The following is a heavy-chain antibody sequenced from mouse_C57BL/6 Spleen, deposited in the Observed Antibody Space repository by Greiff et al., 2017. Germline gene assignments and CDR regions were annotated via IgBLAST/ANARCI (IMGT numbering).Heavy chain of an antibody. CDR2: INPNNGGT. Sequence: VQLQQSGPELVKPGASVKIPCKASGYTFTDYNMDWVKQSHGKSLEWIGDINPNNGGTIYNQKFKGKATLTVDKSSSTAYMELRSLTSEDSAVYYCARGGFLYSSLGGYYAMDYWGQGTSVTVSS. J-gene: IGHJ4*01. CDR3: ARGGFLYSSLGGYYAMDY. CDR1: GYTFTDYN. D-gene: IGHD1-1*01. V-gene: IGHV1-18*01.